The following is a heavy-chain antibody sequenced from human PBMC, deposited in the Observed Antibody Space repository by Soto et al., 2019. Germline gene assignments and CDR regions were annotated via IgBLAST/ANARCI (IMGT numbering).Heavy chain of an antibody. D-gene: IGHD5-18*01. CDR1: GYTFTYFY. CDR3: ARRDSSGSLDF. V-gene: IGHV1-2*02. J-gene: IGHJ4*02. CDR2: INPKNGGT. Sequence: QVQLVQSGAETKKPGASVRVSCKTSGYTFTYFYIHWVRLAPGQGLEWMGWINPKNGGTSHAQEFQGRVTMTRDTSISTVYMELNSLTSDDRGIYYCARRDSSGSLDFWGQGTLVTVSS.